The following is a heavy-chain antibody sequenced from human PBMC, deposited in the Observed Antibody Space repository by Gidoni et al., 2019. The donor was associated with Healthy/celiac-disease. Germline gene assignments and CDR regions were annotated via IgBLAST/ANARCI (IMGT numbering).Heavy chain of an antibody. CDR2: ISYDGSNK. D-gene: IGHD3-3*01. CDR1: GFTFSSYG. CDR3: ARYYDFWSGYLGGGGYFDY. J-gene: IGHJ4*02. V-gene: IGHV3-30*03. Sequence: QVQLVESGVGVVQPGRSLRLSCAASGFTFSSYGLHWVRQAPGKGLEWVEVISYDGSNKYYADSVKGRFTISRDNSKNTLYLQMNSLRAEDTAVYYCARYYDFWSGYLGGGGYFDYWGQGTLVTVSS.